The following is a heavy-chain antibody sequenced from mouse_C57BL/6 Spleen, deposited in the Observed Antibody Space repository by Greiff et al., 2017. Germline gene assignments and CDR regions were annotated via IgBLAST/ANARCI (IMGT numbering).Heavy chain of an antibody. Sequence: VQLQQSGAELVKPGASVKISCKASGYAFSSYWMNWVKQRPGRGLEWIGQIYPGDGDTNYNGKFKGKATLTADKSSSTAYMQLSSLTSEDSAVYFCARLYFYGSSHWYFDVWGTGTTVTVSS. CDR1: GYAFSSYW. CDR2: IYPGDGDT. V-gene: IGHV1-80*01. J-gene: IGHJ1*03. CDR3: ARLYFYGSSHWYFDV. D-gene: IGHD1-1*01.